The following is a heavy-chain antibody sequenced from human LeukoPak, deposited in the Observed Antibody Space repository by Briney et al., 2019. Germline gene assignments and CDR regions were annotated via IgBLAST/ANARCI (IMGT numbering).Heavy chain of an antibody. V-gene: IGHV3-23*01. CDR1: GFTFSSYA. CDR3: ATLGGSGASQGKNTDFDY. CDR2: ISGSGGST. D-gene: IGHD3-10*01. Sequence: PGGSLRLSCAASGFTFSSYAMSWVRQAPGKGLEWVSAISGSGGSTYYADSVKGRFTISRDSYKNTLYLQMNSLRAEDTAVYYCATLGGSGASQGKNTDFDYWGQGTLVTVSS. J-gene: IGHJ4*02.